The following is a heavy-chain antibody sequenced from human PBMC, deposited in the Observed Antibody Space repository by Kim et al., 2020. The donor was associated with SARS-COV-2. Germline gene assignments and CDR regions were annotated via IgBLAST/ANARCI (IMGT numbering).Heavy chain of an antibody. J-gene: IGHJ6*02. V-gene: IGHV3-48*03. CDR1: GFTFSSYE. CDR2: ISSSGSTI. CDR3: ARDPYSXSYNXYXXDV. D-gene: IGHD6-13*01. Sequence: GGSLRLSCAASGFTFSSYEMNWVRQAPGKGLECVSYISSSGSTIYYADSVKGRFTISRDNAKNSLYLQMNSLRAEDTAVYYCARDPYSXSYNXYXXDVWGQGTTXXVSS.